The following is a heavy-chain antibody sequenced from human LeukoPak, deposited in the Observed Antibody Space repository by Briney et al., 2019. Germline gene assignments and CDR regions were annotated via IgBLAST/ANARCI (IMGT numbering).Heavy chain of an antibody. D-gene: IGHD3-22*01. CDR1: GYIFTSYG. CDR3: ARDMRHYRYYESDEYYFNFEY. Sequence: GASVKGSCKASGYIFTSYGLSWVRQAPGQGLEWMGWISANNGHTHYAQKFQGRLTITRDMSTGTVDMELRSLRSDDTAVYYCARDMRHYRYYESDEYYFNFEYWGQGTLVTVSS. J-gene: IGHJ4*02. V-gene: IGHV1-18*01. CDR2: ISANNGHT.